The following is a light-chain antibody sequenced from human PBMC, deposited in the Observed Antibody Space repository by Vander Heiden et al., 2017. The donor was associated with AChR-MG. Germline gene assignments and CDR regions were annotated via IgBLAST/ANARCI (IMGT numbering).Light chain of an antibody. Sequence: DIQMTQSPSSLSASVGDSVTVTCRASQTIGKFLNWYQHKPGKAPNLLIYAASSLQSGVPPRFSGSGSGTDFTLTISKLQPEDLATYYCQQRDSNPHTFGQRTKVEIK. J-gene: IGKJ1*01. CDR2: AAS. CDR1: QTIGKF. V-gene: IGKV1-39*01. CDR3: QQRDSNPHT.